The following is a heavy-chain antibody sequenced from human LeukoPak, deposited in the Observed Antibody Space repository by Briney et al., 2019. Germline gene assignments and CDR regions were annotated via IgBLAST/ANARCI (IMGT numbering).Heavy chain of an antibody. CDR1: GYTFTGYY. CDR3: ARVDYTSGWYENHDAFDI. J-gene: IGHJ3*02. CDR2: INPNSGGT. V-gene: IGHV1-2*02. D-gene: IGHD6-19*01. Sequence: ASVKVSCKASGYTFTGYYIHWVRQAPGQGLEWMGWINPNSGGTNYAQKFQGRVTVTRDTSISTAYMEVRSLRSDDTAAYYCARVDYTSGWYENHDAFDIWGQGIMVTVSS.